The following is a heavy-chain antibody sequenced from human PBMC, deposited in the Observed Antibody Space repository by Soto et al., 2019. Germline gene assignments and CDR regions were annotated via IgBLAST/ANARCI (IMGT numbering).Heavy chain of an antibody. D-gene: IGHD6-19*01. CDR2: ISSSSSYI. J-gene: IGHJ3*02. CDR3: AREENSSGWSDAFDI. CDR1: GFTFSSYS. Sequence: GGSLRLSCAASGFTFSSYSMNWVRQAPGKGLEWVSSISSSSSYIYYADSVKGRFTISRDNAKNSLYLQMNSLRAEDTAVYYCAREENSSGWSDAFDIWGQGTMVTVSS. V-gene: IGHV3-21*01.